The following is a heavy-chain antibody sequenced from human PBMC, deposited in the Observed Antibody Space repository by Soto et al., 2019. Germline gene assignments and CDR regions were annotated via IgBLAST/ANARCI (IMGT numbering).Heavy chain of an antibody. D-gene: IGHD3-10*01. V-gene: IGHV2-5*02. CDR3: PQILRDYGLGGERANYFDP. CDR2: LYWDDDK. J-gene: IGHJ5*02. CDR1: GFSLSTTGVG. Sequence: QIPLKESGPTLVRPTQTLTLTCTFSGFSLSTTGVGVCWILQPPGKPLEWLALLYWDDDKRYSPSLKSRLTITKDTSKNQVKLPVTNLDPVDSATYYCPQILRDYGLGGERANYFDPWRQGALVTISS.